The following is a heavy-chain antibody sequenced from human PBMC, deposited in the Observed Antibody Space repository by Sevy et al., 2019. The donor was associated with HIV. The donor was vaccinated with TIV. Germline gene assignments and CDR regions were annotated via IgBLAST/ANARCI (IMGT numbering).Heavy chain of an antibody. Sequence: SETLSLTCAVYGGSFSGYYWSWIRQPPGKGLEWIGEINHSGSTNYNPSLKSRVTISVDTSKNQFSLKLSSVTAADMAVYYCARYRVAGNFDYWGQGTLVTVSS. CDR2: INHSGST. V-gene: IGHV4-34*01. CDR3: ARYRVAGNFDY. D-gene: IGHD6-19*01. J-gene: IGHJ4*02. CDR1: GGSFSGYY.